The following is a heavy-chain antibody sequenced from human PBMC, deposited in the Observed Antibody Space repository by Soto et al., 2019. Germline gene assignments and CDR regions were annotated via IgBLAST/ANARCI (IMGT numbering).Heavy chain of an antibody. D-gene: IGHD2-2*01. CDR1: GGSISSGGYY. V-gene: IGHV4-31*03. CDR3: AREGCSSNSCYNWFDP. J-gene: IGHJ5*02. CDR2: IYYSGST. Sequence: SETLSLTCTVSGGSISSGGYYWSWIRQHPGKGLEWIGYIYYSGSTYYNPSLKSRVTISVDTSKNQFSLKLGSVTAADTAVYYCAREGCSSNSCYNWFDPCGQRTLVTVSS.